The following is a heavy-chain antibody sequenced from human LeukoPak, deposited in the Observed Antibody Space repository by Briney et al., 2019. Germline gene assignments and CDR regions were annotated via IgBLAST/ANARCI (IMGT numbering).Heavy chain of an antibody. CDR3: ARMKDTAMDPKXXXDY. Sequence: SETLSLTCTVSGGSISSSSYYWGWIRQPPGKGLEWIGSIYYSGSTYYNPSLKSRVTISVDTSKNKLSLKLSSLTAADTVVYYCARMKDTAMDPKXXXDYWGQGTLVTVSS. CDR2: IYYSGST. J-gene: IGHJ4*02. V-gene: IGHV4-39*01. CDR1: GGSISSSSYY. D-gene: IGHD5-18*01.